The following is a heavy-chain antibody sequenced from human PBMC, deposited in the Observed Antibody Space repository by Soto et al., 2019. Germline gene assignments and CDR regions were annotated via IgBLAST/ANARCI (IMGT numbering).Heavy chain of an antibody. Sequence: GGSLRLSCAASGFTFSSYWMHWVRQAPGKGLVWVSRINSDGSSTSYADSVKDRFTISRDNAKNTLYLQMNSLRAEDTAVYYCARDSGYSYGYLVDYWGQGTLVTVSS. CDR2: INSDGSST. CDR3: ARDSGYSYGYLVDY. J-gene: IGHJ4*02. V-gene: IGHV3-74*01. D-gene: IGHD5-18*01. CDR1: GFTFSSYW.